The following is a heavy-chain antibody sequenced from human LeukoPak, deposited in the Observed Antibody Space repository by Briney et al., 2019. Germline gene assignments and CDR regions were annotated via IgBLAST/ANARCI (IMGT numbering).Heavy chain of an antibody. CDR3: AKNRDSSDYPRDFDY. D-gene: IGHD3-22*01. J-gene: IGHJ4*02. CDR1: RFTFSSYG. Sequence: GGSLRLSCAASRFTFSSYGMHWVRQTPGKGLEWVAFVRHDGSYQQYVDSVKGRFTVSRDNSKDTVYLQMNSLRTEDTAVYYCAKNRDSSDYPRDFDYWGQGTLVTVSS. V-gene: IGHV3-30*02. CDR2: VRHDGSYQ.